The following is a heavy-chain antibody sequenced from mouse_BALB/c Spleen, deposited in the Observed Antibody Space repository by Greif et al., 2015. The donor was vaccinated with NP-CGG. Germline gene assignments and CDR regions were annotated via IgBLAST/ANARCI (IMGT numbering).Heavy chain of an antibody. V-gene: IGHV7-3*02. D-gene: IGHD2-3*01. Sequence: VQLKQSGGGLVQPGGSLRLSCATSGFTFTDYYMSWVRQPPGKALEWLGFIRNKAYGYTTEYSASVKGRFTISRDNSQSILYLQMNTLRAEDSATYYCARGDGYYWFAYWGQGTLVTVSA. J-gene: IGHJ3*01. CDR3: ARGDGYYWFAY. CDR1: GFTFTDYY. CDR2: IRNKAYGYTT.